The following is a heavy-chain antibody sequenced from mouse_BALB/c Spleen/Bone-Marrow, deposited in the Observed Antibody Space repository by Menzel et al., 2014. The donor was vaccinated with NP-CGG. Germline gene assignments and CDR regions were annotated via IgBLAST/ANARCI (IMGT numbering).Heavy chain of an antibody. V-gene: IGHV1S81*02. CDR1: GYTFXSYW. D-gene: IGHD2-2*01. CDR3: ARINGYDY. CDR2: IDPSTGRT. Sequence: QVHVKQSGAELVKPGASVKLSCKASGYTFXSYWMHWVKQRPGQGLEWIGEIDPSTGRTDYNKKFKSQATLTVDKSSSTAYMHLSSLTSEDSAVYYCARINGYDYWGQGTTLTVSS. J-gene: IGHJ2*01.